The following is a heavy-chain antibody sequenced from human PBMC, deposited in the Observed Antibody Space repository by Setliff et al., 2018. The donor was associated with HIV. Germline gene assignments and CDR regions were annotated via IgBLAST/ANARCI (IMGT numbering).Heavy chain of an antibody. J-gene: IGHJ6*03. CDR3: ARGAWYTSGWYSSRYMDV. D-gene: IGHD6-19*01. V-gene: IGHV1-8*02. CDR1: GGTFSSHA. Sequence: ASVKVSCKASGGTFSSHAIGWVRQAPGQGLEWMGWMNPNSGNTGYAQKFQGIVTMTRNTSISTAYMELSSLRSEDTAVYYCARGAWYTSGWYSSRYMDVWGKGTTVTVSS. CDR2: MNPNSGNT.